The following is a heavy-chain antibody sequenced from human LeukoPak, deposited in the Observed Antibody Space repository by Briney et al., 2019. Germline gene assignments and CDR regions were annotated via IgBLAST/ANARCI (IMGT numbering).Heavy chain of an antibody. Sequence: PSETLSLTCTVSGGSISSYYLSWIRQRPGKGLEWIGYIYYSGSTNYNPSLKSRVTISVDTSKNQFSLKLSSVTAADTAVYYCARGPYSLWLGELLRPLPDYWGQGTLVTVSS. D-gene: IGHD3-10*01. J-gene: IGHJ4*02. V-gene: IGHV4-59*01. CDR2: IYYSGST. CDR3: ARGPYSLWLGELLRPLPDY. CDR1: GGSISSYY.